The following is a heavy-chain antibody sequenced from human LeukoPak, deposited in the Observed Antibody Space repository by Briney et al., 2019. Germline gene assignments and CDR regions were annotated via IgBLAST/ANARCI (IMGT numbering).Heavy chain of an antibody. CDR2: IFPGDSDT. J-gene: IGHJ3*02. V-gene: IGHV5-51*01. CDR3: ARREGNYDIRSGYHRDAFDI. Sequence: GESLKISCKGSGYSFSSYWIAWVRQMPGKGLEWMGIIFPGDSDTRYGPSFQDQVTISVDKSINTAYLQWSSLKASDTAMYYCARREGNYDIRSGYHRDAFDIWGQGTMITVSS. D-gene: IGHD3-3*01. CDR1: GYSFSSYW.